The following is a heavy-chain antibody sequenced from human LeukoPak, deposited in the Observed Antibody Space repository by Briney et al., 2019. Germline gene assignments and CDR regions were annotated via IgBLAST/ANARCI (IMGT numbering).Heavy chain of an antibody. CDR3: ARGGIAAADYDPLLFDY. V-gene: IGHV6-1*01. CDR1: GDSVSSNSAA. Sequence: SQTLSLTCAISGDSVSSNSAAWNWIRQSPSRGLERLGRTYYRSKWYSDYAVSVKSRITINPDTSKNQFSLQLNSVTPEDTAVYYCARGGIAAADYDPLLFDYWGQGTLVTVSS. CDR2: TYYRSKWYS. D-gene: IGHD6-13*01. J-gene: IGHJ4*02.